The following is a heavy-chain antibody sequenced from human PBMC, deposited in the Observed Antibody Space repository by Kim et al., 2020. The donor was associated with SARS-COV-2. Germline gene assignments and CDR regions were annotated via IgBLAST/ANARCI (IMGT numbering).Heavy chain of an antibody. V-gene: IGHV4-34*01. CDR1: GGSFSGYY. CDR2: INHSGST. Sequence: SETLSLTCAVYGGSFSGYYWSWIRQPPGKGLEWIGEINHSGSTNYNPSLKSRVTISVDTSKNQFSLKLSSVTAADTAVYYCARVYRVESAADFDYWGQGTLVTVSS. J-gene: IGHJ4*02. D-gene: IGHD6-13*01. CDR3: ARVYRVESAADFDY.